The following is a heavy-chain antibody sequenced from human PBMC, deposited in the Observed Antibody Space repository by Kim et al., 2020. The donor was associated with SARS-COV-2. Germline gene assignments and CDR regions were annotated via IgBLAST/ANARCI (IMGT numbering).Heavy chain of an antibody. J-gene: IGHJ4*02. V-gene: IGHV3-21*01. CDR3: ARAYSSGWAYFDY. D-gene: IGHD6-19*01. Sequence: ADSVRGRSTITRDNARDSLYLQTNSLGAEDTAVYYCARAYSSGWAYFDYWGQGTLVTVSS.